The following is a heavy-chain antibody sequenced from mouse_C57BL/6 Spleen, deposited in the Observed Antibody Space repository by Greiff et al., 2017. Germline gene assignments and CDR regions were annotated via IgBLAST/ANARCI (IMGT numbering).Heavy chain of an antibody. J-gene: IGHJ4*01. Sequence: VQLQQSGAELVRPGASVTLSCKASGYTFTDYEMHWVKQTPVHGLEWIGAIDPETGGTAYNQKFKGKAMLTADKSSSTAYMELRSLTSEDSAVYYCTKGSSGYVRAMDYWGQGTSVTVSS. D-gene: IGHD3-2*02. V-gene: IGHV1-15*01. CDR3: TKGSSGYVRAMDY. CDR1: GYTFTDYE. CDR2: IDPETGGT.